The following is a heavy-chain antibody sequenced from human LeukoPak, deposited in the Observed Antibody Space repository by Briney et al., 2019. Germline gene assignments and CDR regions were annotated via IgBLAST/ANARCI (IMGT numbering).Heavy chain of an antibody. Sequence: ASVKVSCKASGGTFSSYAISWVRQAPGQGLEWMGGIIPIFGTANYAQKFQGRVTITVDESTSTAYMELSSLRSEDTAVYYCARGGQLVPSLDYWGQGTLVTVSS. CDR2: IIPIFGTA. CDR1: GGTFSSYA. V-gene: IGHV1-69*13. CDR3: ARGGQLVPSLDY. J-gene: IGHJ4*02. D-gene: IGHD6-6*01.